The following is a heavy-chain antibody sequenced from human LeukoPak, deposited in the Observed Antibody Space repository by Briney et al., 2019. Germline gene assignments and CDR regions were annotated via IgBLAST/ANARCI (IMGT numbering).Heavy chain of an antibody. V-gene: IGHV3-64*01. D-gene: IGHD3-3*01. J-gene: IGHJ4*02. CDR3: AREYYGGCDY. CDR1: GFTFSSYA. CDR2: ISSNGGST. Sequence: PGGSLRLSCAASGFTFSSYAMHWVRQAPGKGLEYVSAISSNGGSTYYANSVKGRFTISRDNAKNSLYLQMNSLRAEDTAVYYCAREYYGGCDYWGQGALVTVSS.